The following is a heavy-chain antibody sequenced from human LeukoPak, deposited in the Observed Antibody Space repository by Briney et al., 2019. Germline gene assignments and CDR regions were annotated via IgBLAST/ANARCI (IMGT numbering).Heavy chain of an antibody. CDR1: GFTFSSYG. J-gene: IGHJ4*02. CDR2: ISGSGGST. CDR3: ARVSKYYFDY. Sequence: PGGSLRLSCAASGFTFSSYGMSWVRQAPGKGLEWVSAISGSGGSTYYADSVKGRFTISRDNSKNTLYLQMNSVRAEDTAVYYCARVSKYYFDYWGQGTLLTVSS. V-gene: IGHV3-23*01.